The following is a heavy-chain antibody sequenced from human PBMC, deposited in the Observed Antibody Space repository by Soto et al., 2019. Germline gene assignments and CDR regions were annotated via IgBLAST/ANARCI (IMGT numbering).Heavy chain of an antibody. CDR1: GFTFSSYW. J-gene: IGHJ4*02. CDR2: IKQDGSEE. V-gene: IGHV3-7*03. CDR3: ARTYSSSWYENDY. Sequence: GGSLRLSCAASGFTFSSYWMSWVRQGPGKGLEWVANIKQDGSEEYYVDSVKGRFTISRDNARNSLFLQMNSLRAEDTAVYYCARTYSSSWYENDYWGQGTLVTVSS. D-gene: IGHD6-13*01.